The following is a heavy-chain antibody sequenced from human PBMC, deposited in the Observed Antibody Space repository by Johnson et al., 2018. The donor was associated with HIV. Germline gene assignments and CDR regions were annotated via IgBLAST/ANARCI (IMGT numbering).Heavy chain of an antibody. D-gene: IGHD1-14*01. J-gene: IGHJ3*02. V-gene: IGHV3-33*06. Sequence: QVQLVESGGGVVQPGRSLRLSCAASGFTFSSYGMHWVRQAPGKGLEWVAVIWYDGSNKYYADSVKGRFTISRDNSKNTLYLQMNSLRAEDTDVDYCAKALRSRNRREAFDIWGQGTMVTVSS. CDR1: GFTFSSYG. CDR3: AKALRSRNRREAFDI. CDR2: IWYDGSNK.